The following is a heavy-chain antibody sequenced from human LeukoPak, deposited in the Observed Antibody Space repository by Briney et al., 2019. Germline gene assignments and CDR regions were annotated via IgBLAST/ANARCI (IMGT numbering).Heavy chain of an antibody. Sequence: SETLSLTCTVSGGSISSSSYYWGWIRQPPGKGLEWIGSIYYSGSTYYNPSLKSRVTISVDTSKNQFSLRLSSVTAADTAVYYCARVGGDDSTGHYSVDYWGQGTLVTVSS. J-gene: IGHJ4*02. D-gene: IGHD3-22*01. CDR2: IYYSGST. CDR1: GGSISSSSYY. CDR3: ARVGGDDSTGHYSVDY. V-gene: IGHV4-39*07.